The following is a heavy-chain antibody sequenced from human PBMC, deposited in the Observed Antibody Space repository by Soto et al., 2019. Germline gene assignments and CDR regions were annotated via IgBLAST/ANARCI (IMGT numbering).Heavy chain of an antibody. V-gene: IGHV3-21*01. D-gene: IGHD3-3*01. Sequence: GGSLRLSCAASGFTFSSYSMNWVRQAPGKGLEWVSSISSSSSYIYYADSVKGRFTISRDNAKNSLYLQMNSMRAEDTAVYYCERDEGRRYYDLWSGYYYYGMDVWGQGTTVTVSS. CDR3: ERDEGRRYYDLWSGYYYYGMDV. CDR1: GFTFSSYS. J-gene: IGHJ6*02. CDR2: ISSSSSYI.